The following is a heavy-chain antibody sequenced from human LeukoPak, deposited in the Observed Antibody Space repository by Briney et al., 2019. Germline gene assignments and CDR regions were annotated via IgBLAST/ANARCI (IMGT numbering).Heavy chain of an antibody. CDR3: TREGVYAPDPSSYHRDAFDI. J-gene: IGHJ3*02. V-gene: IGHV1-3*01. CDR2: INPNSGGT. CDR1: GYTFTNFV. Sequence: ASVKVSCKASGYTFTNFVIHWVRQAPGQRLEWLGWINPNSGGTNYAQKFQGRVTITADKSTNTAHMELSRLESGDTAVYYCTREGVYAPDPSSYHRDAFDIWGQGTLVIVSS. D-gene: IGHD2/OR15-2a*01.